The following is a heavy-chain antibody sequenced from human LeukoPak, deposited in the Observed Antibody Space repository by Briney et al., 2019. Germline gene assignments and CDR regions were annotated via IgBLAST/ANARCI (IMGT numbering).Heavy chain of an antibody. CDR3: ARGGSGWPHYYGMDV. J-gene: IGHJ6*02. V-gene: IGHV3-13*04. Sequence: PGGSLRLSCAASGFTFSSYDMHWVRQATGKGLEWVAAIGTAGDTYYPGSVKGRFTISRENAKNSLYLQMNSLRAGDTAVYYCARGGSGWPHYYGMDVWGQGTTVTVSS. CDR1: GFTFSSYD. CDR2: IGTAGDT. D-gene: IGHD6-19*01.